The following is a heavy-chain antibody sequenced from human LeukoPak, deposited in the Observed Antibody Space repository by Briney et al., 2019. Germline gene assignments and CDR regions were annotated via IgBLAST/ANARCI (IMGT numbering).Heavy chain of an antibody. CDR3: ARERATTSPYYYYGMDV. CDR1: GYTFTGYY. J-gene: IGHJ6*02. CDR2: INPNSGGT. D-gene: IGHD1-26*01. Sequence: GASVKVSCKASGYTFTGYYMHWVRQAPGQGLEWMGWINPNSGGTNYAQKFQGRVTMTRDTSISTAYMELSRLISDDTAVYYCARERATTSPYYYYGMDVWGQGTTVTVSS. V-gene: IGHV1-2*02.